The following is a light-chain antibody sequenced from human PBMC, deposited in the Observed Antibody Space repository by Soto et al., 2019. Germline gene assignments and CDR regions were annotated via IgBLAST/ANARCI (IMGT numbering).Light chain of an antibody. CDR3: TSYVGSNILV. J-gene: IGLJ2*01. CDR1: SSDVGAYKY. Sequence: QSALTQPPSASGSPGQSVTISCTGTSSDVGAYKYVSWYQQYPGKAPKLMIYEVSKRPSGGPDRFSGSKSGNTASLTVSGLQSEDEADDYCTSYVGSNILVFGGGTNLTVL. CDR2: EVS. V-gene: IGLV2-8*01.